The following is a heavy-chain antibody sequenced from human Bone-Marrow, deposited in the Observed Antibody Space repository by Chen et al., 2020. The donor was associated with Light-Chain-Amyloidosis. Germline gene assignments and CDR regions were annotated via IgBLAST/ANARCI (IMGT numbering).Heavy chain of an antibody. CDR1: GYTFTDFY. V-gene: IGHV1-2*04. Sequence: QVQMVQSGAEVKEPGASIKVSCKTSGYTFTDFYIHWVRQAPGQGLEWMAWINPDTGGTRYAQKFQGWITVTRETSTRTVYMELSRLRSGDTAVYYCAKDSDIRGLIYAMNVWGQGTTVNVSS. J-gene: IGHJ6*02. D-gene: IGHD3-10*01. CDR2: INPDTGGT. CDR3: AKDSDIRGLIYAMNV.